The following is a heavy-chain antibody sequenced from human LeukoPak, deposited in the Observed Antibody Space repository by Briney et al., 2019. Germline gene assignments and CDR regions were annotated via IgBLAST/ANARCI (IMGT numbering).Heavy chain of an antibody. CDR3: AMMYYYDSSGYYSPAPLFDY. J-gene: IGHJ4*02. CDR1: GYTFTSYY. D-gene: IGHD3-22*01. Sequence: ASVKVSCKASGYTFTSYYMHWVRQAPGQGLEWMGWISAYNGNTNYAQKLQGRVTMTTDTSTSTACMELRSLRSDDTAVYYCAMMYYYDSSGYYSPAPLFDYWGQGTLVTVSS. V-gene: IGHV1-18*04. CDR2: ISAYNGNT.